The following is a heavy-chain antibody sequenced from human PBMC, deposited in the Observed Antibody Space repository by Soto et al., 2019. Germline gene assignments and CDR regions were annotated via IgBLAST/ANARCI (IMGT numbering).Heavy chain of an antibody. V-gene: IGHV1-2*04. Sequence: ASVKVSCKASGYTFTGYYMDWVRQAPGQGLEWMGWINPNSGGTNYAQKFQGWVTMTRDTSISTAYMELSRLRSDDTAVYYCARNIVGANHDAFDIWGQGTMVTVSS. J-gene: IGHJ3*02. D-gene: IGHD1-26*01. CDR3: ARNIVGANHDAFDI. CDR1: GYTFTGYY. CDR2: INPNSGGT.